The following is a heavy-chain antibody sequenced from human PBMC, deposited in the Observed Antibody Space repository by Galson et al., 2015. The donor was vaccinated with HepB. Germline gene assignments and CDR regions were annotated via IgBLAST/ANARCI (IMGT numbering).Heavy chain of an antibody. V-gene: IGHV3-11*01. J-gene: IGHJ6*03. Sequence: SLRLSCAASGFTFSDYYMTWIRQAPGKGLEWVSYISSSGNVVYFADSVKGRFSISRDNAKNSLFLQMNSLRVEDTAVYYCARRNSGDGGSWYGEKRGYVDVWGKGTTVTVS. CDR3: ARRNSGDGGSWYGEKRGYVDV. CDR1: GFTFSDYY. D-gene: IGHD3-10*01. CDR2: ISSSGNVV.